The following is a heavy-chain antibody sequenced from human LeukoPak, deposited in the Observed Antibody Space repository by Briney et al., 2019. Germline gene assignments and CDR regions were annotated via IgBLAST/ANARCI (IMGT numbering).Heavy chain of an antibody. D-gene: IGHD2-15*01. CDR3: ARDGGGSDC. V-gene: IGHV4-4*02. CDR2: IHHSGST. J-gene: IGHJ4*02. Sequence: SETLSLTCAVSGGSITSTNLWNWVRQPPGKGLEWIGQIHHSGSTNYNPSLKSRVTISVDKSNNQISLKLRSVTAADTAVYYCARDGGGSDCWGQGTLVTVSS. CDR1: GGSITSTNL.